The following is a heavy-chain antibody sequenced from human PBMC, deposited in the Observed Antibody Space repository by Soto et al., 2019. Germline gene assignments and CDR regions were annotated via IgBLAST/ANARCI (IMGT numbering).Heavy chain of an antibody. Sequence: EVQLVESGGGLVQPGGSLRLTCAASGFTFSRSWMSWVRQAPGKGLEWVANVKQDGSDKYYVDSVKGRFTISRDNAKNSVYLEINSLRAEDTAMYYWARGGGNFDHWGQGTLVTVSS. CDR1: GFTFSRSW. CDR2: VKQDGSDK. D-gene: IGHD3-16*01. V-gene: IGHV3-7*04. CDR3: ARGGGNFDH. J-gene: IGHJ4*02.